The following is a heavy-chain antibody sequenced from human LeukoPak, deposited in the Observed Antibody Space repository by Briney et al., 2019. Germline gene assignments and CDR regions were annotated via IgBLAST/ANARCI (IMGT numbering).Heavy chain of an antibody. CDR3: ARPVTIAVAATTTPPLYFDY. D-gene: IGHD6-19*01. CDR1: GGSISSSSYY. J-gene: IGHJ4*02. CDR2: IYYSGST. Sequence: SETLSLTCTVSGGSISSSSYYWGWIRQPPGKGLEWIGSIYYSGSTYYNPSLKSRVTISVDTSKNQFSLKLSSVTAADTAVYYCARPVTIAVAATTTPPLYFDYWGQGTLVTVSS. V-gene: IGHV4-39*01.